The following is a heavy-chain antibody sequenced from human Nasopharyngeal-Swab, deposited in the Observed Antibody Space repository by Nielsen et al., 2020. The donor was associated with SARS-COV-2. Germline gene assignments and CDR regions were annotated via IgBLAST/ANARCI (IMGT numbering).Heavy chain of an antibody. CDR2: IYYSGST. CDR1: GGSVSSGSYY. Sequence: GSLRLSCTVSGGSVSSGSYYWSWIRQPPGKGLEWIGYIYYSGSTNYNPSVKSRVTISVDTSKNQFSLKLNSVTAADTAVYYCVGGVHSTGIKALDSWGQGVLVTVSS. V-gene: IGHV4-61*01. D-gene: IGHD6-19*01. CDR3: VGGVHSTGIKALDS. J-gene: IGHJ4*02.